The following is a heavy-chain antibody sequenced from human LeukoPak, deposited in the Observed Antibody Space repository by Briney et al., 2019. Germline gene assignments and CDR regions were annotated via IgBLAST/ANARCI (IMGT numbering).Heavy chain of an antibody. V-gene: IGHV3-48*01. J-gene: IGHJ6*02. CDR2: ITSSSSTR. Sequence: GGSLRLSCAASGFAFSSYSMYWVRQAPGKGLEWVSYITSSSSTRDYADSVKGRFTISRDNAKNSLYLQMDSLRAEDTAVYYCARVKSSSHGMDVWGQGTTLTVSS. D-gene: IGHD6-6*01. CDR1: GFAFSSYS. CDR3: ARVKSSSHGMDV.